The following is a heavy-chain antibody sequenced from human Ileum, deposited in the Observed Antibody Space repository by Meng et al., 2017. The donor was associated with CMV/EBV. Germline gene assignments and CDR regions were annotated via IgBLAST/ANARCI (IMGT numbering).Heavy chain of an antibody. CDR1: GFTFSSYN. D-gene: IGHD3-22*01. Sequence: GGSLRLSCAASGFTFSSYNMNWVRQAPGKGLEWVSYISSSSSTIYYADSVKGRFTISRDDAKNSLYLQVNSLRADDTAVYYCAIDLENSSGYYYSFGYWGQGTLVTASS. V-gene: IGHV3-48*04. CDR3: AIDLENSSGYYYSFGY. J-gene: IGHJ4*02. CDR2: ISSSSSTI.